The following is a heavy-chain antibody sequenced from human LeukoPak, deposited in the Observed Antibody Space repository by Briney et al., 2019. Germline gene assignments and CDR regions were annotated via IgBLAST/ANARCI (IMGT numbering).Heavy chain of an antibody. CDR3: ARGRRATPYAFDI. Sequence: GGSLRLSCAASGFTFSSYWMSWVRQAPGKGLEWVGRTRNKANSYTTEYAASVKGRFTISRDDLKNSLYLQMNSLKTEDTAVYYCARGRRATPYAFDIWGQGTMVTVSS. J-gene: IGHJ3*02. CDR1: GFTFSSYW. CDR2: TRNKANSYTT. V-gene: IGHV3-72*01. D-gene: IGHD5-12*01.